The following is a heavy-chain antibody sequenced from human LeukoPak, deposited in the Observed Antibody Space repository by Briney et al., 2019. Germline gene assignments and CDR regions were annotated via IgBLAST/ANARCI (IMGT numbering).Heavy chain of an antibody. CDR2: ISGSGGST. V-gene: IGHV3-23*01. CDR1: GFTFSSYA. Sequence: PGGSLRLSCAASGFTFSSYAMSWVRQAPGKGLEWVSAISGSGGSTYYADSVKGRFTISRDNFKNTLYLQMNSLRAEDTAVYYCAKESYGMSSGWGSYDSMRFFDYWGQGTLVTVSS. D-gene: IGHD3-16*01. J-gene: IGHJ4*02. CDR3: AKESYGMSSGWGSYDSMRFFDY.